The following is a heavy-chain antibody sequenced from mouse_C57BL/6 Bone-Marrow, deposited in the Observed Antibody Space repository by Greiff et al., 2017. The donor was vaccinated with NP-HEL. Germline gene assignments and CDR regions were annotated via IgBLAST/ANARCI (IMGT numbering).Heavy chain of an antibody. CDR3: AKDYGNYGWYFDV. CDR1: GFSLTSYG. CDR2: IWRGGST. V-gene: IGHV2-5*01. Sequence: QVQLKESGPGLVQPSQSLSITCTVSGFSLTSYGVHWVRQSPGQGLEWLGVIWRGGSTDYNAAFMSRLSITKDNSKSQVFFKMNSLQADDTAIYYCAKDYGNYGWYFDVWGTGTTVTVSS. J-gene: IGHJ1*03. D-gene: IGHD2-1*01.